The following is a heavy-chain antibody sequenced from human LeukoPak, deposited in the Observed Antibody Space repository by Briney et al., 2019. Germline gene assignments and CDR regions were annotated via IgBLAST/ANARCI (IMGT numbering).Heavy chain of an antibody. D-gene: IGHD3-22*01. CDR3: ARDREIVGLDY. V-gene: IGHV4-59*01. Sequence: SETLSLTCTVSVGSISSYYWSWIRQPPGKGLEWIGYIYYSGSTNYNPSLKSRVTISVDTSKNQFSLKLSSVTAADTAVYYCARDREIVGLDYWGQGTLVTVSS. J-gene: IGHJ4*02. CDR1: VGSISSYY. CDR2: IYYSGST.